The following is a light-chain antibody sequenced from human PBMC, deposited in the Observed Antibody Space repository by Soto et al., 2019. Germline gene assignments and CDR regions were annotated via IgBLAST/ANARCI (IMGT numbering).Light chain of an antibody. CDR3: QQYGFSLIT. CDR1: QSISSY. Sequence: EIVLTQSPATLSLSPGERATLSCRASQSISSYLAWYQQKPGQAPRLLIYGASSRATGIPDRFSGSASGTDFTLTISRLEPEDFAVYYCQQYGFSLITFGQGTRLEIK. V-gene: IGKV3-20*01. CDR2: GAS. J-gene: IGKJ5*01.